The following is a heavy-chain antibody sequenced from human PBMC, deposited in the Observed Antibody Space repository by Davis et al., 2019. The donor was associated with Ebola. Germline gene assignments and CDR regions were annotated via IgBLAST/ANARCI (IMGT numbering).Heavy chain of an antibody. CDR1: GGSFSGYY. D-gene: IGHD3-22*01. CDR2: INHSGST. V-gene: IGHV4-34*01. J-gene: IGHJ4*02. CDR3: ARQERGYYYDSSGYYLDY. Sequence: SETLSLTCAVYGGSFSGYYWSWIRQPPGKGLEWIGEINHSGSTNYNPSLKSRVTISVDKSKNQFSLKLSSVTAADTAVYYCARQERGYYYDSSGYYLDYWGQGTLVTVSS.